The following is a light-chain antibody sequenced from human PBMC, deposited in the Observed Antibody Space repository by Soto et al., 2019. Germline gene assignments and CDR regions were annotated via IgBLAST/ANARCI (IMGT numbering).Light chain of an antibody. CDR2: DAT. CDR1: QDISNY. V-gene: IGKV1-33*01. Sequence: DIQMTQSPSSLSASVGDRVTITCQARQDISNYLNWYQQKPGKAPKLLIYDATNLETGVPSRFSGSGFGTDFTFTISSLQPEDIATYYCQQYDDLPYTFGPGTKLEI. CDR3: QQYDDLPYT. J-gene: IGKJ2*01.